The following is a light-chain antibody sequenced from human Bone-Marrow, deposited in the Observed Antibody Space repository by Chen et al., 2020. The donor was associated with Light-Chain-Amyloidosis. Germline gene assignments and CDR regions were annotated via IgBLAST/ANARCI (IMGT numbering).Light chain of an antibody. Sequence: SYVLTQPSSVSVAPGQTATIACGGNNIGSTSVHWYQQTPGQAPLLVVYDDSDRPSGIPERLSGSNSGNTATMTISRGEAGDGADYYCQVWERGSDRPVFGGGTKLTVL. CDR1: NIGSTS. J-gene: IGLJ3*02. V-gene: IGLV3-21*02. CDR2: DDS. CDR3: QVWERGSDRPV.